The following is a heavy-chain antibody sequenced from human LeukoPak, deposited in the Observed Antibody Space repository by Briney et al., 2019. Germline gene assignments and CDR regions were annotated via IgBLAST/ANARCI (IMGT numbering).Heavy chain of an antibody. D-gene: IGHD5-18*01. CDR2: IKQDGSEK. V-gene: IGHV3-7*01. J-gene: IGHJ4*02. Sequence: GGSLRLSCAPSGFTFSSYWMSWVRQAPGKGLEWVANIKQDGSEKYYVDSVKGRFTISRDNAKNSLYLQMNSLRAEDTAVYYCARDRDTAMVSPDYWGQGTLVTVSS. CDR1: GFTFSSYW. CDR3: ARDRDTAMVSPDY.